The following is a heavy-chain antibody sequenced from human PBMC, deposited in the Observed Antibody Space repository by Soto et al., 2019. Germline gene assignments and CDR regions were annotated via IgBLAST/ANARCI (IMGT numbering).Heavy chain of an antibody. V-gene: IGHV1-69*13. CDR3: ARPTPPVYDILACYHNVYYYGMDV. Sequence: GASVKVSCKASGGTFSSYAISWVRQAPGQGLEWMGGIIPIFGTANYAQKFQGRVTITADESTSTAYMELSSLRPEDTAVYYCARPTPPVYDILACYHNVYYYGMDVWGQGTTVTVSS. D-gene: IGHD3-9*01. CDR1: GGTFSSYA. J-gene: IGHJ6*02. CDR2: IIPIFGTA.